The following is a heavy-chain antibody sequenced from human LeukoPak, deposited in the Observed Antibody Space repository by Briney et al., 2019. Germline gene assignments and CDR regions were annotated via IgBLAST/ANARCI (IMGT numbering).Heavy chain of an antibody. CDR2: IWDDGTNK. V-gene: IGHV3-33*06. J-gene: IGHJ3*02. D-gene: IGHD1-26*01. CDR1: GFTFSTYG. Sequence: PGGSLRLSCAASGFTFSTYGMHWVRQAPGKGLAWVAVIWDDGTNKYYADSVKGRFTISRDNSKNTLYLQMNSLRAEDTAVYYCAKDRIWQWEPPDAFDIWGQGTMVTVSS. CDR3: AKDRIWQWEPPDAFDI.